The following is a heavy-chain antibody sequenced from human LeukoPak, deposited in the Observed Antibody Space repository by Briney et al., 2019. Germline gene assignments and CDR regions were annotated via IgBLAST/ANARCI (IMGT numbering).Heavy chain of an antibody. V-gene: IGHV3-7*01. CDR1: GFTFSSHW. CDR2: IKYDGSEK. J-gene: IGHJ4*02. D-gene: IGHD6-19*01. CDR3: VRGSSGWKGGDY. Sequence: GGSLRLSCAASGFTFSSHWMKWVRQAPGKGPEWVATIKYDGSEKYYVDSVKGLFTISRDYAKNSLYLQTDSLRVEDTAVYYCVRGSSGWKGGDYWGQGTLVTVSS.